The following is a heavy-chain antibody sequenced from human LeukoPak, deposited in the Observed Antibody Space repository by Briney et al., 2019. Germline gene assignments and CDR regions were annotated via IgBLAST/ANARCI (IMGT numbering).Heavy chain of an antibody. CDR2: IWYDGSNK. J-gene: IGHJ4*02. V-gene: IGHV3-33*01. Sequence: GRSLRLSCVASGFTFSSYGMHWVRQAPGKGLEWVAVIWYDGSNKYYTDSVKGRFTISRDNSKNTLYLQMNSLRAEDTAVYYCATGSGGDVEYWGQGTLVTVSS. CDR3: ATGSGGDVEY. CDR1: GFTFSSYG. D-gene: IGHD3-10*01.